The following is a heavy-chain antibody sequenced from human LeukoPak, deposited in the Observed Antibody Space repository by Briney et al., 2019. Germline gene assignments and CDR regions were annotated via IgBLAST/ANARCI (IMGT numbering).Heavy chain of an antibody. CDR3: ARLTGYDSSGSYFDY. CDR1: GYSFTSYW. D-gene: IGHD3-22*01. J-gene: IGHJ4*02. CDR2: IYPGDSDT. Sequence: GESLKISCKGSGYSFTSYWIGWVRQMPGKGLEWMGNIYPGDSDTRYSPSFQGQVTISADKSISTAYLQWSSLKASDTAMYYCARLTGYDSSGSYFDYWGQGTLVTVSS. V-gene: IGHV5-51*03.